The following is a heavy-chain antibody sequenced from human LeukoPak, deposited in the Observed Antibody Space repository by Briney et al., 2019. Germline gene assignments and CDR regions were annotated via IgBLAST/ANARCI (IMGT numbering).Heavy chain of an antibody. CDR2: IYYSGSA. V-gene: IGHV4-28*01. CDR1: GYSISSSNW. CDR3: ARNQAVAGNHGAMDI. D-gene: IGHD6-19*01. Sequence: LETLSLTCAVSGYSISSSNWWGWIRQPPGEGLEWIGYIYYSGSAYYNTSLNSRVTMSVDTSKNQFSLKLSSVTAVDTAVYYCARNQAVAGNHGAMDIWGQGTMVTVSS. J-gene: IGHJ3*02.